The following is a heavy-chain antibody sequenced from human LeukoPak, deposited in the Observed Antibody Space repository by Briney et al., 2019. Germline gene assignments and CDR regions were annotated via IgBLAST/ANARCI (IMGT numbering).Heavy chain of an antibody. CDR3: AKRLDY. V-gene: IGHV3-9*01. CDR2: ISWNSGSI. J-gene: IGHJ4*02. CDR1: GFTFDDYA. Sequence: PGTALRLSCAASGFTFDDYAMHWVRQAPGKGLEWVSGISWNSGSIGYADSVKGRFTISRDNAKNSLYLQMNSLRAEDTALYYCAKRLDYWGQGTLVTVSS.